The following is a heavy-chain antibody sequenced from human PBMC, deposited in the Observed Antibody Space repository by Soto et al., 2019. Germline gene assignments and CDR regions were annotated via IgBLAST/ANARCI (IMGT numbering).Heavy chain of an antibody. CDR1: GFTFSDHY. J-gene: IGHJ6*02. D-gene: IGHD2-8*01. CDR3: RSAVYAIPEYYYGMDV. CDR2: TRNKANSYTT. Sequence: GGSLRLSCAASGFTFSDHYMDWVRQAPGKGLEWVGRTRNKANSYTTEYAASVKGRFTISRDDSKNSLYLQMNSLKTEDTAVYYCRSAVYAIPEYYYGMDVWGQGTTVTVSS. V-gene: IGHV3-72*01.